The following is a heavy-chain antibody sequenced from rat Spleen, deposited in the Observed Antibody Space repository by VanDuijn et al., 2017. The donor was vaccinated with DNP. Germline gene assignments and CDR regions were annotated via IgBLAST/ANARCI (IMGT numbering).Heavy chain of an antibody. CDR1: GFTFSNYN. D-gene: IGHD3-7*01. V-gene: IGHV5-7*01. Sequence: EVQLVESGGGLVQPGRSLKLSCAASGFTFSNYNLAWVRQAPKKGLEWVTTISFDGTETYYQDSVKGRFTISREDAKSTLYLQMDSLRAEDTATYYCARHGAFPSDIHRDCFAMDAWGQGTSVTVSS. CDR3: ARHGAFPSDIHRDCFAMDA. J-gene: IGHJ4*01. CDR2: ISFDGTET.